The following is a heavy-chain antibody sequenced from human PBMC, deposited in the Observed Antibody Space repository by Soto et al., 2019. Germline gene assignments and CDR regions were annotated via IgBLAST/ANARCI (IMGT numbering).Heavy chain of an antibody. D-gene: IGHD3-16*01. CDR3: AGGEDRRYFQH. CDR1: GGSISSYY. J-gene: IGHJ1*01. CDR2: TSYSGST. V-gene: IGHV4-59*01. Sequence: ETLSLTCTVSGGSISSYYWSWLRQPPGKGLEWIGYTSYSGSTNYNPPLKSRVTISVDTSKKQFSLKLNSVTAADTAVYYCAGGEDRRYFQHWGQGTLVTSPQ.